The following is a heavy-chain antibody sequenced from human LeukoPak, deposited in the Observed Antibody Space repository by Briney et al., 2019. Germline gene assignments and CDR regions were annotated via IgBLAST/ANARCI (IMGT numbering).Heavy chain of an antibody. CDR1: GFTFSSYS. CDR2: ISSSSSYI. J-gene: IGHJ6*02. Sequence: PGGSLRLSCAASGFTFSSYSMNWVRQAPGKGLEWVSSISSSSSYIYYADSVKGRFTISRDNAKNSLYLQMNSLRAEDTAVYYCARGLPGERGYYYGMDVWGQETTVTVSS. CDR3: ARGLPGERGYYYGMDV. D-gene: IGHD2-21*01. V-gene: IGHV3-21*01.